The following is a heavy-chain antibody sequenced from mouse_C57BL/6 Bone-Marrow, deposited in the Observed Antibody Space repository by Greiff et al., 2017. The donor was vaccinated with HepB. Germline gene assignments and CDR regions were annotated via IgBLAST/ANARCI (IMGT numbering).Heavy chain of an antibody. D-gene: IGHD2-1*01. CDR2: INPNNGGT. J-gene: IGHJ4*01. Sequence: VQLQQSGPELVKPGASVKMSCKASGYTFTDYNMHWVKQSHGKSLERIGYINPNNGGTSYNQKFKGKATLTVNKSSSTAYMELRSLTSEDSAVYYCADGNYGGYAMDYWGQGTAVTVSA. CDR3: ADGNYGGYAMDY. CDR1: GYTFTDYN. V-gene: IGHV1-22*01.